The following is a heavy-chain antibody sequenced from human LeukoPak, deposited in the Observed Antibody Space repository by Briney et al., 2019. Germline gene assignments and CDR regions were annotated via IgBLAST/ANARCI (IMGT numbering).Heavy chain of an antibody. V-gene: IGHV3-23*01. Sequence: GGSLRLSCTTSGFAFSNSAMNWVRQAPGKGPEWVSGISGFNTYYADSVKGRFTIFRDNSKNVLYLQMDGLRAEDTAVYSCAKDVCTSPRCLLYFDSWGQGTLVTVSS. J-gene: IGHJ4*02. CDR1: GFAFSNSA. CDR3: AKDVCTSPRCLLYFDS. D-gene: IGHD2-8*01. CDR2: ISGFNT.